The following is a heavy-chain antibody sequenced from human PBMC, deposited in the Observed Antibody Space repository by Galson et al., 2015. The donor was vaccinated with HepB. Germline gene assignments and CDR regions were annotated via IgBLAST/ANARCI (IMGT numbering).Heavy chain of an antibody. CDR3: ARQTRPFFGVVIPEFYSLDI. CDR2: ISSSSSYT. D-gene: IGHD3-3*01. V-gene: IGHV3-11*06. Sequence: SMRLSCAASGFTFSDYYMSWLRKAPGKGLEWVSYISSSSSYTNYADSVKGRFTISRDNAKNSLYLQMSSLRAEDTAVYNCARQTRPFFGVVIPEFYSLDIWCQGTMVTVSS. CDR1: GFTFSDYY. J-gene: IGHJ3*02.